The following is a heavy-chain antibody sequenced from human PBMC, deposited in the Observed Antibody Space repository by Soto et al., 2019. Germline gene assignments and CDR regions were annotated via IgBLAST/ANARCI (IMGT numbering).Heavy chain of an antibody. CDR2: ISWNSGSI. CDR3: AKYIANGYDYYYSYMVV. V-gene: IGHV3-9*01. J-gene: IGHJ6*03. Sequence: GGSLRLSCAASRFTFDGYAMHWVRQAPGKGLEWVSGISWNSGSIGYADSVKGRFTISRDNAKNSLYLQMNSLRAEDTALYYCAKYIANGYDYYYSYMVVWGKGTTVTVS. D-gene: IGHD5-12*01. CDR1: RFTFDGYA.